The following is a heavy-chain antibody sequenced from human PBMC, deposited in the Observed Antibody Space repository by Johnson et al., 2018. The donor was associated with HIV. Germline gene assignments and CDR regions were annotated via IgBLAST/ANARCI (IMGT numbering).Heavy chain of an antibody. D-gene: IGHD6-19*01. Sequence: QVQLVESGGGVVQPGRSLRLSCAASGFTFSSYAMYWVRQAPGKGLEWVAVISYDGSNKYYADSVKGRFTISRDNSKNTLYLQMNSLRPEDTAVYFCAKGSGSGWLRDAFDIWGQGTMVTVSS. V-gene: IGHV3-30-3*01. CDR3: AKGSGSGWLRDAFDI. J-gene: IGHJ3*02. CDR2: ISYDGSNK. CDR1: GFTFSSYA.